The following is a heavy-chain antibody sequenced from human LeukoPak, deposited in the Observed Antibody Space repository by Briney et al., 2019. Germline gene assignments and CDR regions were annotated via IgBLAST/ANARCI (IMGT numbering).Heavy chain of an antibody. CDR2: IIPIFGTA. CDR3: ARSGDFWSGYSNWFDP. J-gene: IGHJ5*02. Sequence: ASVTVSCKASGGTCSSYAISWVRQAPGQGLEWMGGIIPIFGTANYAQKFQGRVTITTDESTSTAYMELSSLRSEDTAVYYCARSGDFWSGYSNWFDPWGQGTLVTVSS. CDR1: GGTCSSYA. D-gene: IGHD3-3*01. V-gene: IGHV1-69*05.